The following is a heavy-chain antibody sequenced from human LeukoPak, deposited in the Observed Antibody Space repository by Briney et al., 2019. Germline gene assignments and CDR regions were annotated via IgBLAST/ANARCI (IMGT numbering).Heavy chain of an antibody. J-gene: IGHJ4*02. D-gene: IGHD6-6*01. V-gene: IGHV4-59*01. CDR2: IYYSGST. CDR1: GGSISSYY. CDR3: ARGKYSSLY. Sequence: PSETLSLSCTVAGGSISSYYWSWIRQPPGKGLEWIGYIYYSGSTNYNPSLKSRVTISVDTSKNQFSLKLSSVTAADTAVYYCARGKYSSLYWGQGTLVTVSS.